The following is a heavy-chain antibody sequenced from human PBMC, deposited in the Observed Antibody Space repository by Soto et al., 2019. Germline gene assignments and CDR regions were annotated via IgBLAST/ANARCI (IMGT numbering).Heavy chain of an antibody. V-gene: IGHV4-59*01. CDR1: GGSISSYW. CDR2: IYNGGTT. D-gene: IGHD4-17*01. J-gene: IGHJ4*02. CDR3: AHGDSQGTFDF. Sequence: ASETLSLTCTVTGGSISSYWWSWIRQPPGKGLEWIGYIYNGGTTNYNPSLKRRDTMSVDTSKNQLSLKMNSVTAADTAVYFCAHGDSQGTFDFWGQGTLVTVSS.